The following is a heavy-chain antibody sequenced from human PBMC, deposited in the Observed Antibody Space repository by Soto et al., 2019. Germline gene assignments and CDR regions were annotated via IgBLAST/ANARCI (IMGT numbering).Heavy chain of an antibody. CDR3: VKNSGWLNT. Sequence: QLLQSGGGLVQPGGSLTLSCAASGFTFGTTDMSWVRQAPGEGLEWVSTIDGSGGITYYADSVKGRFTISRDNSRNTVYLQMNSRRGDDTALYYCVKNSGWLNTWGQGALVTVSS. CDR2: IDGSGGIT. CDR1: GFTFGTTD. J-gene: IGHJ5*02. V-gene: IGHV3-23*01. D-gene: IGHD3-9*01.